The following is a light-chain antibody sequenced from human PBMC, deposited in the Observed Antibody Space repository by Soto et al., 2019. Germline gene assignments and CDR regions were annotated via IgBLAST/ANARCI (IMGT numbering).Light chain of an antibody. CDR1: NSDVGSYNL. V-gene: IGLV2-23*01. J-gene: IGLJ3*02. CDR3: CSYGGRRTSV. Sequence: QSVLTQPASVSGSPGQSITISCTGTNSDVGSYNLVSWYQQHPGKAPKLMIYEGSKRPSGVSNRFSGSKSGNTASLTISGLQAEDEADYYCCSYGGRRTSVFGGGTQLTVL. CDR2: EGS.